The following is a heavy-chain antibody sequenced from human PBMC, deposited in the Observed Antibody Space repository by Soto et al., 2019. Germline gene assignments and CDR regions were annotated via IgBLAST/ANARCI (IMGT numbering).Heavy chain of an antibody. CDR3: ARTKRGGFGMDV. CDR2: IIPSFGTP. CDR1: GGTFSSYS. D-gene: IGHD3-16*01. J-gene: IGHJ6*02. Sequence: QVQLVQSEAEVKKPGSSVKVSCKASGGTFSSYSISWVRQAPGQGLKWMGGIIPSFGTPNYAPKFQGRVTITADESTSTVDMQLSRIRSEDTAVYYCARTKRGGFGMDVWGQGTTVTVSS. V-gene: IGHV1-69*01.